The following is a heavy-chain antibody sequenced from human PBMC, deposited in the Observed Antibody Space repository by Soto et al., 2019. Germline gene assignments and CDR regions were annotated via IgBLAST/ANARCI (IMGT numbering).Heavy chain of an antibody. CDR2: ISSSSSTI. V-gene: IGHV3-48*01. CDR1: GFTFSSYS. Sequence: EVQLVESGGGLVQPGGSLRLSCAASGFTFSSYSMNWVRQAPGKGVEWVSYISSSSSTIYYADSVKGRFTISRDNAKNSLYLQMNRLRAEDTAVYYCARYLNYGLFDYWGQGTLVTVSS. CDR3: ARYLNYGLFDY. D-gene: IGHD4-17*01. J-gene: IGHJ4*02.